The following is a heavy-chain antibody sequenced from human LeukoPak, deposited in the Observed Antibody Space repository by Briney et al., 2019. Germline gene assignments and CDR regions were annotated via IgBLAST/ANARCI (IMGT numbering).Heavy chain of an antibody. CDR1: GFTFSSYS. CDR2: ISSSSSYI. V-gene: IGHV3-21*01. J-gene: IGHJ4*02. D-gene: IGHD1-26*01. CDR3: ARDAEWELFDY. Sequence: GGSLRLSCAASGFTFSSYSMNWVRQAPGKGLEWVASISSSSSYIYYADSVKGRFTISRDNAKNSLYLQMNSLRAEDTAVYYCARDAEWELFDYWGQGPLVTVSS.